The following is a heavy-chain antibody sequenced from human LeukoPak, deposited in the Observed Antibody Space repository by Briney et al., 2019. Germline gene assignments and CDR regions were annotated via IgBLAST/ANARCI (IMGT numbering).Heavy chain of an antibody. Sequence: GGSLRLSXAASGFTFEDYGMSWVRQAPGKGLEWVSSIDWNGSSTGYADSVKGRFTISRDDAKNSLYLQMNSLRAEDTALYYCARDADYYFDQWGQGTLVTVSS. CDR3: ARDADYYFDQ. CDR1: GFTFEDYG. CDR2: IDWNGSST. V-gene: IGHV3-20*04. D-gene: IGHD3/OR15-3a*01. J-gene: IGHJ4*02.